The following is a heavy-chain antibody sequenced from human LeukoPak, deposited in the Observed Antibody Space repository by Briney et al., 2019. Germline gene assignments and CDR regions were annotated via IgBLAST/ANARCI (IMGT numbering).Heavy chain of an antibody. CDR2: IKEDGSAK. CDR1: GFTFSNYW. J-gene: IGHJ4*02. CDR3: AKDGQGFLEWLSYFDY. V-gene: IGHV3-7*03. D-gene: IGHD3-3*01. Sequence: GGSLRLSCAASGFTFSNYWMSWVRQAPGKGLEWVANIKEDGSAKYYVDSVKGRFTISRDNAKNSLYLQMNSLRAEDMALYYCAKDGQGFLEWLSYFDYWGQGTLVTVSS.